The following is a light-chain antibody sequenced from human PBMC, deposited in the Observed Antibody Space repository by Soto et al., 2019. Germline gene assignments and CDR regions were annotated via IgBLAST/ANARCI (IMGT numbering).Light chain of an antibody. CDR1: QSIANY. CDR3: QQSYSSPPT. V-gene: IGKV1-39*01. J-gene: IGKJ3*01. CDR2: VVY. Sequence: DVQLTQSPSSLSASVGDRVTITCRASQSIANYLNWYQQKPGKAPKLLIYVVYTLQSGVPSRFSDSGSGKAFTLNISTLQPEDFATYYYQQSYSSPPTFGHGTKVDVK.